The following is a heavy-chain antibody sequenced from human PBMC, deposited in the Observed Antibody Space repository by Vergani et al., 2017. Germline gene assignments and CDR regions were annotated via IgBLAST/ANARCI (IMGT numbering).Heavy chain of an antibody. CDR3: ASKLELTSIVYD. V-gene: IGHV3-21*01. CDR1: GFTFSSYS. CDR2: ISSSSSYI. D-gene: IGHD1-7*01. J-gene: IGHJ4*02. Sequence: EVQLVESGGGLVKPGGSLRLSCAASGFTFSSYSMNWVRQAPGKGLEWVSSISSSSSYIYYADSVKGRFTISRDNAKNSLYLQMNSLRAEDTAVYYCASKLELTSIVYDWGQGTLVTVSS.